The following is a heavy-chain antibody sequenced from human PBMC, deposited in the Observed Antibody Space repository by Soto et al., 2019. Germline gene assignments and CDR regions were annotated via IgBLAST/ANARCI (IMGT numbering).Heavy chain of an antibody. J-gene: IGHJ6*02. CDR1: GYSFTTYH. CDR2: INPSVGST. D-gene: IGHD1-26*01. V-gene: IGHV1-46*01. Sequence: QVQLVQSGTEVKKPGASVKVSCKASGYSFTTYHLHWVRQAPGQGLEWMGIINPSVGSTTYAQNFQDRVTMTRDTSTNTVYMDLSSLGSEDTAVYYWARAREMAVWGQGSPVTVSS. CDR3: ARAREMAV.